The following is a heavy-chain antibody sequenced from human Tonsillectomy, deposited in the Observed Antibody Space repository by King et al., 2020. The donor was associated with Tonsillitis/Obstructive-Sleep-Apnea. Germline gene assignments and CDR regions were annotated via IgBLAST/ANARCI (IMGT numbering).Heavy chain of an antibody. Sequence: VQLVESGGGLVQPGGSLRLSCAASGFTFSSYAMSWVRQAPGKGLEWVSAISGCGGSTYYADSVKGRFTISRDNSKNTLYLQMNSLRAEDTAVYYCAKDYCSGGSCYFYFDYWGQGTLVTVSS. CDR2: ISGCGGST. V-gene: IGHV3-23*04. J-gene: IGHJ4*02. CDR3: AKDYCSGGSCYFYFDY. CDR1: GFTFSSYA. D-gene: IGHD2-15*01.